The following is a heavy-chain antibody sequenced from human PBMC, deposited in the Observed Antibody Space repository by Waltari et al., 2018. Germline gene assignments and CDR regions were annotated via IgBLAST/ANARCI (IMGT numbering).Heavy chain of an antibody. D-gene: IGHD6-6*01. CDR1: GYTFTSYA. CDR2: INTNTGNP. CDR3: ARDQRHSSSSYINYYYYGMDV. V-gene: IGHV7-4-1*02. J-gene: IGHJ6*02. Sequence: QVQLVQSGSELKKPGASVTVSCKASGYTFTSYAMNWVRQAPGQGLEWMGWINTNTGNPTYAQGFTGRFVFSLDTSVSTAYLQISSLKAEDTAVYYCARDQRHSSSSYINYYYYGMDVWGQGTTVTVSS.